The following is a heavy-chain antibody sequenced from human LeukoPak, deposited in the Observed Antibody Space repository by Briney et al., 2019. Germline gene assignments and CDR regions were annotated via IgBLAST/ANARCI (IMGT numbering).Heavy chain of an antibody. CDR3: ARELRTFDS. Sequence: GGSLRLSCAASGFTFSSYWMTWVRQAQGKGLEWVANIKHNGDELNYVGSVEGRFTISRDNAKNSLYLHMTSLRAEDTAVYYCARELRTFDSWGQGTLVTVSS. V-gene: IGHV3-7*01. D-gene: IGHD3-16*01. CDR2: IKHNGDEL. J-gene: IGHJ4*02. CDR1: GFTFSSYW.